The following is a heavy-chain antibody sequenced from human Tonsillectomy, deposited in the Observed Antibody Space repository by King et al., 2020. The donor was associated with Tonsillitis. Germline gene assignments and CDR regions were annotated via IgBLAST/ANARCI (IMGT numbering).Heavy chain of an antibody. Sequence: VQLVESGGGLVKPGGSLRLSCAASGFTFNNAWMSWVRQAPGKGLEWVGRVKSKTDGGTTDYAAPVKGRFTISREDSKNTLNLQMNSLKTDDTAVYYCTTGGWYSPAKLDYWGQGTLVTVSS. CDR2: VKSKTDGGTT. D-gene: IGHD2-15*01. CDR1: GFTFNNAW. V-gene: IGHV3-15*01. CDR3: TTGGWYSPAKLDY. J-gene: IGHJ4*02.